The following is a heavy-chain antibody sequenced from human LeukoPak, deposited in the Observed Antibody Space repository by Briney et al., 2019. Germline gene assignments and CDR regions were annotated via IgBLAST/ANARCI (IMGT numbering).Heavy chain of an antibody. CDR2: IYYSGST. CDR3: ARGVRWLQLSYFDY. D-gene: IGHD5-24*01. J-gene: IGHJ4*02. CDR1: GSSISSGVYY. Sequence: PSQTLSLTCPVSGSSISSGVYYWSWIRQHPGKGLEWIGYIYYSGSTYYNPSLKSRVTISVDTSKNQFSLKLSSVTAADTAVYYCARGVRWLQLSYFDYWGQGTLVTVSS. V-gene: IGHV4-31*03.